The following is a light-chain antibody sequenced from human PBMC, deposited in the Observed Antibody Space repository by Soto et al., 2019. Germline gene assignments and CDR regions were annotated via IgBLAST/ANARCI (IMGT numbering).Light chain of an antibody. V-gene: IGKV3-11*01. J-gene: IGKJ5*01. CDR1: QSVGSH. CDR3: QHRTNWPPVT. CDR2: DAS. Sequence: EIVLTQSPATLSLSPGERAALSCRASQSVGSHLAWYQQKPGQPPRLLIYDASNRATGIPARFSGSGSWTDFTLTISSREPEDFAVYYCQHRTNWPPVTFGQGTRLEIK.